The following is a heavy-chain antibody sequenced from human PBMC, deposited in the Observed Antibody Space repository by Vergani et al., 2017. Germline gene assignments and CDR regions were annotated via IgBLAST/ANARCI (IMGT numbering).Heavy chain of an antibody. CDR2: ISGSGGST. V-gene: IGHV3-23*01. CDR3: AKDYYVWGSYRHDY. J-gene: IGHJ4*02. CDR1: GFTFSSYA. Sequence: EVQLLESGGGLVQPGGSLRLSCAASGFTFSSYAMSWVRQAPGKGLEWVSAISGSGGSTYYADSVKGRFTISRDNPKNTLYLQMNSLRAEDTAVYYCAKDYYVWGSYRHDYWGQGTLVTVSS. D-gene: IGHD3-16*02.